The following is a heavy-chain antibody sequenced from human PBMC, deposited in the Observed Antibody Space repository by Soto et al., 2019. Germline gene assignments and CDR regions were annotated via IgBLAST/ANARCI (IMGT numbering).Heavy chain of an antibody. CDR3: AKGGEGSCSRTSCLYFSDT. CDR1: GFTFRTYA. V-gene: IGHV3-23*01. Sequence: EVQLLDSGGCLVQPGGSLRLSCAASGFTFRTYAMSWVRQPPGKGLEWVSTISDSGTTYYAHSVKGRFTISRDNSRNTLDLQMNSLRGEDTAVYSCAKGGEGSCSRTSCLYFSDTWGQGTLVTVSS. CDR2: ISDSGTT. D-gene: IGHD2-2*01. J-gene: IGHJ5*02.